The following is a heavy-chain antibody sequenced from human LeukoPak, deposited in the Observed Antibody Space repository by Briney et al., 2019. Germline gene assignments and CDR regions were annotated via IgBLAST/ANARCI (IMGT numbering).Heavy chain of an antibody. D-gene: IGHD3-22*01. CDR3: AKAAKYYYDSSGCFDY. CDR2: ISGSGGST. J-gene: IGHJ4*02. V-gene: IGHV3-23*01. Sequence: PGGSLRLSCAASGFTFSSYAMSWVRQAPGKGLEWVSAISGSGGSTYYADSVKGRFTISRDNSKNTLYLQMNSLRAEDTAVYYCAKAAKYYYDSSGCFDYWGQGTLDTVSS. CDR1: GFTFSSYA.